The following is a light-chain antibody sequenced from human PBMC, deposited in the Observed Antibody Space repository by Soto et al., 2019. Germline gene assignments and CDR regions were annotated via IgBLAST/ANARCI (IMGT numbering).Light chain of an antibody. CDR3: QTWGTAPL. V-gene: IGLV4-69*01. Sequence: QLVLTQSPSASASLGASVKLTCTLSNGPNSFAIAWHQQKPSKGPRYLMKLNSDGTHRKGDGIPDRFSGSRSGAESYLTISSLQSDDEADYYCQTWGTAPLFGGGTKLTVL. J-gene: IGLJ2*01. CDR1: NGPNSFA. CDR2: LNSDGTH.